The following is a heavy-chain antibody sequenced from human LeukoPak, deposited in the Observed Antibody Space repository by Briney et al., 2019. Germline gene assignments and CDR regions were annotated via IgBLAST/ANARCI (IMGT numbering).Heavy chain of an antibody. CDR3: ARDYYYMDV. Sequence: SETLSLTCSVSGGSISSYYWSWIRQPPGKGLEWIGEINHSGSTNYNPSLKSRVTISVDTSKNQFSLKLSSVTAADTAVYYCARDYYYMDVWGKGTTVTVSS. CDR2: INHSGST. V-gene: IGHV4-34*01. CDR1: GGSISSYY. J-gene: IGHJ6*03.